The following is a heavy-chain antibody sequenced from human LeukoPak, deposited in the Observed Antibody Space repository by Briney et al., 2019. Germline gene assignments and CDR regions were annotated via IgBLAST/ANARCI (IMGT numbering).Heavy chain of an antibody. CDR1: GYTFTSYG. CDR2: MNPNSGNT. J-gene: IGHJ4*02. Sequence: ASVKVSCKASGYTFTSYGISWVRQAPGQGLEWMGWMNPNSGNTGYAQKFQGRVTMTRNTSISTAYMELSSLRSEDTAVYYCARDGYSSSWYEAQYYFDYWGQGTLVTVSS. CDR3: ARDGYSSSWYEAQYYFDY. D-gene: IGHD6-13*01. V-gene: IGHV1-8*02.